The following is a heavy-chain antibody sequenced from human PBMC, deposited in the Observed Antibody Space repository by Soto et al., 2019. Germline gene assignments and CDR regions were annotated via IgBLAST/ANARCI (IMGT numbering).Heavy chain of an antibody. J-gene: IGHJ4*01. CDR2: IWSDGSNK. CDR3: ARRSGTPYTLFDC. V-gene: IGHV3-33*08. CDR1: GFTFSSSS. D-gene: IGHD1-26*01. Sequence: GGSLRLSCAASGFTFSSSSMNWLRQAPGKGLEWVALIWSDGSNKYYADSVKGRFTISRDNSKNTLYLQMNSLRAEDTAVYYCARRSGTPYTLFDCWGHGTLVTVSS.